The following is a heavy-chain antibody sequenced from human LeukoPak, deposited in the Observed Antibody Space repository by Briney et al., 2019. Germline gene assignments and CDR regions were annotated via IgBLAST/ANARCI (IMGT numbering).Heavy chain of an antibody. Sequence: SETLSLTCAVYGGSFSGYYWSWIRQPPGKGLEWIGEINHSGSTNYNPSLKSRVTISVDTSKNQFSLKLSSVTAADTAVYYCARVVVDMAARPFDYWGQGTLVTVSP. D-gene: IGHD6-6*01. V-gene: IGHV4-34*01. CDR3: ARVVVDMAARPFDY. J-gene: IGHJ4*02. CDR1: GGSFSGYY. CDR2: INHSGST.